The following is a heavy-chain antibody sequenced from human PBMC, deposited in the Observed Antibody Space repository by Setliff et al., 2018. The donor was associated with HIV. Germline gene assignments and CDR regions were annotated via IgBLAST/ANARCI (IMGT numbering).Heavy chain of an antibody. CDR1: GYTFTTYS. J-gene: IGHJ4*01. Sequence: ASVKVSCKASGYTFTTYSIHWVRQAPGQSLEWMGWISVGKGDTKYSQEFQGRITITRDTSANTAYMELNNLRSDDTAVYFCARGALLAVFDFDHWGHGTLGTVS. V-gene: IGHV1-3*01. CDR2: ISVGKGDT. CDR3: ARGALLAVFDFDH. D-gene: IGHD2-21*01.